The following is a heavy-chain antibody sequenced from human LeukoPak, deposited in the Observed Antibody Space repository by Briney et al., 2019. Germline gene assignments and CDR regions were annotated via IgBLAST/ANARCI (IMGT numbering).Heavy chain of an antibody. J-gene: IGHJ5*02. CDR2: IYYSGST. CDR3: ARMWFSSSWDRQFDP. Sequence: SETLSPTCTVSGGSISSYYWSWIRQPPGKGLEWIGYIYYSGSTNCNPSLKSRVTISVDTSKNQSSLKLSSVAAADTAVYYCARMWFSSSWDRQFDPWGQGTLVTVSS. D-gene: IGHD6-13*01. CDR1: GGSISSYY. V-gene: IGHV4-59*01.